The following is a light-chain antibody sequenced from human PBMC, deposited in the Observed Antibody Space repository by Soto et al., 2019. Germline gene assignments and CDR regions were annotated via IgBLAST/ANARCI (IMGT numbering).Light chain of an antibody. CDR3: QHYCSSPLT. Sequence: EIVLTQSPGTLSLSPGERATLSCRASQSVSSSYLAWYQQKPGQAPRLLIYGASSRATGIPDRFSGSGSGTDFSLTISRLDPEDFAVYFFQHYCSSPLTFGGGPKVEIK. J-gene: IGKJ4*01. CDR1: QSVSSSY. CDR2: GAS. V-gene: IGKV3-20*01.